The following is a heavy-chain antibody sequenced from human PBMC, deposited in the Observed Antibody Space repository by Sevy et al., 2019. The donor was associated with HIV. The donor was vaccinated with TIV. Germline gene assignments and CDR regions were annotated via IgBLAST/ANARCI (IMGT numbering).Heavy chain of an antibody. CDR2: IKQDGSVT. V-gene: IGHV3-7*01. CDR3: VRAVAADGRF. J-gene: IGHJ4*02. Sequence: GESLKISCAASGFSLNTYWMSWVRQAPGKGLEWVANIKQDGSVTYYVDSVKGRFTISRDNARNFLFLQMNSLRAEDTARYYCVRAVAADGRFWGQGTLVTVSS. CDR1: GFSLNTYW. D-gene: IGHD6-13*01.